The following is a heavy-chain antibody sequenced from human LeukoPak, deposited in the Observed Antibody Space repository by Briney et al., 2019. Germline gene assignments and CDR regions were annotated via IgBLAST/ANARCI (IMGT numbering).Heavy chain of an antibody. J-gene: IGHJ1*01. D-gene: IGHD5-24*01. CDR1: GFTFSSYW. V-gene: IGHV3-7*01. CDR2: IKQDGSEK. Sequence: PGGSLRLSCAASGFTFSSYWMSWARQAPGKGLEWVANIKQDGSEKYYVDSVKGRFTISRDNAKNSLYLQMNSLRAEDTAVYYCASGRERSRWLQVSSEYFQHWGQGTLVTVSS. CDR3: ASGRERSRWLQVSSEYFQH.